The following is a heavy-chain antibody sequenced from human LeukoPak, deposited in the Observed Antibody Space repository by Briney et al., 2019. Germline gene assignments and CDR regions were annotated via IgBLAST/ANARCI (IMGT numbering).Heavy chain of an antibody. CDR1: GFTFSSYG. J-gene: IGHJ6*03. CDR3: AKTHQGGYYYYYYMDV. CDR2: IWYDGSNE. V-gene: IGHV3-33*06. Sequence: GRSLRLSCAASGFTFSSYGMRWVRQAPGKGLEWVAVIWYDGSNEYYADSVKGRFTISRDNSKNTLYLQMNSLRAEDTAVYYCAKTHQGGYYYYYYMDVWGKGTTVTVSS. D-gene: IGHD1-26*01.